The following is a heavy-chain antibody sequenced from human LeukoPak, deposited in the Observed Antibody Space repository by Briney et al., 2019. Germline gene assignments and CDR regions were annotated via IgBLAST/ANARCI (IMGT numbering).Heavy chain of an antibody. CDR3: AGIVGATTGTASDY. CDR1: GFTFSSYE. J-gene: IGHJ4*02. CDR2: ISSSGSTI. D-gene: IGHD1-26*01. Sequence: QSGGSLRLSCAASGFTFSSYEMNWVRQAPGKGLEWASYISSSGSTIYYADSVKGRFTISRDNAKNSLYLQMNSLRAEDTAVYYCAGIVGATTGTASDYWGQGTLVTVSS. V-gene: IGHV3-48*03.